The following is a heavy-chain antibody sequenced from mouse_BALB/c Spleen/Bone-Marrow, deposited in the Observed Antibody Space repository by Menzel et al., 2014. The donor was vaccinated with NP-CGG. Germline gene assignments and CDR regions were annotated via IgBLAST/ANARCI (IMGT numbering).Heavy chain of an antibody. V-gene: IGHV1S135*01. Sequence: VQLQHSGPELVKPGASVKVSCKASDYAFTTYNMYWVKQSHGKSLEWIGYIDPYNGGPSYNQKFKGKATLTVDKSSSTAYMHLNSLTSEDSAVYYCAREGVGYYAMDYWGQGTSVTVSS. J-gene: IGHJ4*01. CDR2: IDPYNGGP. CDR1: DYAFTTYN. D-gene: IGHD1-1*01. CDR3: AREGVGYYAMDY.